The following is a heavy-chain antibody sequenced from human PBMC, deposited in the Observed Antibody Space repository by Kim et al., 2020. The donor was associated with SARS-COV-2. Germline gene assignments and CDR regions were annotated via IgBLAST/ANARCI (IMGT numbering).Heavy chain of an antibody. J-gene: IGHJ4*02. Sequence: SETLSLTCSISGGSTGRYFWTWIRQPPGKGPEWIGHISYGGSTNSNPALKSRGTISVDASKNQISLKMTAGTAADTAVDYCARDSGSSGNSYYFDFWGQG. CDR3: ARDSGSSGNSYYFDF. V-gene: IGHV4-59*01. CDR2: ISYGGST. D-gene: IGHD3-10*01. CDR1: GGSTGRYF.